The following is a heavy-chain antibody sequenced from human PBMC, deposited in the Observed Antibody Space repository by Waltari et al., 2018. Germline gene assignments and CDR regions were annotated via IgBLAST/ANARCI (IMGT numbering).Heavy chain of an antibody. CDR2: INGNSGGT. CDR1: GFPFSDYY. V-gene: IGHV1-2*02. Sequence: QVQLVQPGAEVKKPGASVKVSCKASGFPFSDYYIFWVRQAPGEGLEWMGWINGNSGGTNYAQKFQGRVTMTRDTSITTAYMELSGLTSDDTAVYFCAPYTTSSYLLGPWGQGTLVTVSS. J-gene: IGHJ5*02. CDR3: APYTTSSYLLGP. D-gene: IGHD2-2*02.